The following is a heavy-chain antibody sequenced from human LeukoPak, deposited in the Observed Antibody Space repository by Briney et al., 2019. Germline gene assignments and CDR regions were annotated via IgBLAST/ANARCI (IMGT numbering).Heavy chain of an antibody. Sequence: SQTLSLTCAVSGGSISSGGYYWGWIRQPPGKGLEWIGSIYYSGSTYYNPSLKSRVTISVDTSKNQFSLKLSSVTAADTAVYYCARRGIAVAGINYFDYWGQGTLVTVSS. J-gene: IGHJ4*02. CDR1: GGSISSGGYY. V-gene: IGHV4-39*01. CDR2: IYYSGST. D-gene: IGHD6-19*01. CDR3: ARRGIAVAGINYFDY.